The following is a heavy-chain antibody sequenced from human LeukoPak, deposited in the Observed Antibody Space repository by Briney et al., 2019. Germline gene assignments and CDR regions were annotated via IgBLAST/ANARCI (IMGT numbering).Heavy chain of an antibody. Sequence: GGSLRLSCAASGFTFSSSAMNWVRQAPGKGLEWVSAIGTDGDTYYSVSGKGRLNIYRDNSKNTLYLQMTSLRAEDTAVYYCAKKIPGTYPYDSWGQGTLVSVSP. CDR1: GFTFSSSA. CDR3: AKKIPGTYPYDS. D-gene: IGHD6-13*01. V-gene: IGHV3-23*01. J-gene: IGHJ4*02. CDR2: IGTDGDT.